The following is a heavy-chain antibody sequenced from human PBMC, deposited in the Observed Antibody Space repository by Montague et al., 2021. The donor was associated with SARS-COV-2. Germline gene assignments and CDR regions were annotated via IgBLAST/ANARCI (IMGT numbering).Heavy chain of an antibody. CDR1: GFSFSDSY. D-gene: IGHD2-8*01. CDR3: ARAQYGNKGVCYSRGFGD. V-gene: IGHV3-11*03. Sequence: SLRLSCAASGFSFSDSYMGWIRQAPGKGLEWVSYISGSSSYTNYAYSVEGRFTISRDNAKNSQYLQMNSLRAEDTAVYYCARAQYGNKGVCYSRGFGDRGQVVLVSAAS. CDR2: ISGSSSYT. J-gene: IGHJ4*02.